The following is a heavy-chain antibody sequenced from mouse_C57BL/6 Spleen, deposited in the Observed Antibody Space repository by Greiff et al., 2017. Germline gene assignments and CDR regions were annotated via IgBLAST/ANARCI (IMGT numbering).Heavy chain of an antibody. J-gene: IGHJ2*01. Sequence: QVQLQQPGAELVKPGASVKLSCKASGYTFTSYWMQWVNQRPGQGLEWIGEIDPSASYTNYNQKFKGKATLTVDTSSSTAYMQLSSLTSEDSAVYYCARNYGSSYQYYFDYWGQGTTLTVSS. CDR1: GYTFTSYW. D-gene: IGHD1-1*01. CDR3: ARNYGSSYQYYFDY. V-gene: IGHV1-50*01. CDR2: IDPSASYT.